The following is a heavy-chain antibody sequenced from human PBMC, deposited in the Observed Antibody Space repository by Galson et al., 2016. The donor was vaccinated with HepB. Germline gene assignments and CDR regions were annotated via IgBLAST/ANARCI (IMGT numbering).Heavy chain of an antibody. V-gene: IGHV3-30*18. D-gene: IGHD5-12*01. CDR1: GFTFGDFS. J-gene: IGHJ4*02. Sequence: SLRLSCAASGFTFGDFSMHWVRQAPGKGLEWMTNISPDEVYKFYAEPVKGRFTVSRDNSKNMLYLEMASLRPEDTAVYYCAKDRQRRHGGYAVFAADYWGRGTLVTVSS. CDR2: ISPDEVYK. CDR3: AKDRQRRHGGYAVFAADY.